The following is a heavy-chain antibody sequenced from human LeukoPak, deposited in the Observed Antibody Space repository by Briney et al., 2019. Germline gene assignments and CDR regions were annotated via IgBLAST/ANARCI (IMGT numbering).Heavy chain of an antibody. CDR1: GFTFSSYA. D-gene: IGHD3-3*01. CDR3: ARDSTPIFGVVIPHDAFDI. V-gene: IGHV3-30-3*01. J-gene: IGHJ3*02. Sequence: GGSLRLSCAASGFTFSSYAMHWVRQAPGKGLEWVAVISYDGSNKYYADSVKGRFTISRDNSKNTLYLQMNSLRAEDTAVYYCARDSTPIFGVVIPHDAFDIWGQGTMVTVSS. CDR2: ISYDGSNK.